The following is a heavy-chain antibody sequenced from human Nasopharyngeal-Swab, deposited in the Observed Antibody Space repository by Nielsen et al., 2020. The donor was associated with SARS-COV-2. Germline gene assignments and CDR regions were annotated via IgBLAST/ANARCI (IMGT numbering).Heavy chain of an antibody. CDR1: GGSIISGGYS. CDR3: ARAIKIFGAVVGSFDP. CDR2: IYHSGST. Sequence: SETLSLTCAVSGGSIISGGYSWSWIRQSPGKGLEWIGYIYHSGSTNYNPSLQSRATISVDTSKNQFSLKLNSLTAADTAVYFCARAIKIFGAVVGSFDPWGQGTLVTVSS. D-gene: IGHD3-3*01. V-gene: IGHV4-30-2*06. J-gene: IGHJ5*02.